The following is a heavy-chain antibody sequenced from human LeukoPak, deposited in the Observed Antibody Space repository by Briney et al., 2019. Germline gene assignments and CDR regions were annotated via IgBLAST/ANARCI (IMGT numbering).Heavy chain of an antibody. D-gene: IGHD2-21*01. J-gene: IGHJ4*02. CDR1: GFTFSSYA. CDR3: ARDFFPIVDSTWYEIGY. V-gene: IGHV3-30-3*01. CDR2: ISYDGYDK. Sequence: GRSLRLSCAASGFTFSSYAMHWVRQAPGKGLEWVAVISYDGYDKSYADSVRGRFTISRDNSRNTLYLQMDSLRSEDTAVYYCARDFFPIVDSTWYEIGYWGQGTLVTVSS.